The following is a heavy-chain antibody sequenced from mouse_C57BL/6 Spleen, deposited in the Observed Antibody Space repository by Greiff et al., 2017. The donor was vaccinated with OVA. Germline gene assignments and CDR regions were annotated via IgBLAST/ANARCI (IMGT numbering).Heavy chain of an antibody. J-gene: IGHJ4*01. Sequence: VQLQQPGAELVRPGTSVKLSCKASGYTFTSYWMHWVKQRPGQGLEWIGVIEPSDSYTNYNQKFKGKATLTVDTSSSTAYMQLSSLTSEDSAVYYCASLLRHAMDYWGQGTSVTVSS. CDR2: IEPSDSYT. V-gene: IGHV1-59*01. CDR3: ASLLRHAMDY. D-gene: IGHD1-2*01. CDR1: GYTFTSYW.